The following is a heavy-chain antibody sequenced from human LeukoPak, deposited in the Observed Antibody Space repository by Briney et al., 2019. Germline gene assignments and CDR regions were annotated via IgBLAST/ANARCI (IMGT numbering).Heavy chain of an antibody. CDR1: GGSISSYY. Sequence: PSETLSLTCTVSGGSISSYYWSWIRQPPGKGLEWIGYIYYGGSTNYNPSLKSRVTISVDTSKNQFSLKLSSVTAADTAVYYCARGKNYYGSGSYSAFDIWGQGTMVTVSS. V-gene: IGHV4-59*01. CDR2: IYYGGST. J-gene: IGHJ3*02. CDR3: ARGKNYYGSGSYSAFDI. D-gene: IGHD3-10*01.